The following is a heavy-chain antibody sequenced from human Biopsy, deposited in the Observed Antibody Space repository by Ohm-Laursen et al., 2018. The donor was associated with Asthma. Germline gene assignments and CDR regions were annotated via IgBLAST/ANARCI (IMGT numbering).Heavy chain of an antibody. CDR2: ISYGGNT. CDR3: ARRITIFGVVQKGHGMDA. CDR1: GGSMTPTSHY. J-gene: IGHJ6*02. V-gene: IGHV4-39*01. D-gene: IGHD3-3*01. Sequence: SETLSLTCTVSGGSMTPTSHYWDWIRQAPGKGLEWIGYISYGGNTSYNPSLKNRVTISRDTSKNQFCLRLTSVTATDTAVYFCARRITIFGVVQKGHGMDAWGQGTTVIVSS.